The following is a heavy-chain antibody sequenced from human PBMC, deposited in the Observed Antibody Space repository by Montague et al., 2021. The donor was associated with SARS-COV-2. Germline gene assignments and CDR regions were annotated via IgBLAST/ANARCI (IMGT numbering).Heavy chain of an antibody. D-gene: IGHD4-23*01. Sequence: SLRLSCAASGLISGIYWMHWVRQPPGKGLEWVSRINSDGSSISYADSVKGRFTISKDNARNTLYLQMNSLRVEDTAVYYCAEVTGSMGYYYAMDVWGQGTTVTVPS. J-gene: IGHJ6*02. V-gene: IGHV3-74*01. CDR1: GLISGIYW. CDR2: INSDGSSI. CDR3: AEVTGSMGYYYAMDV.